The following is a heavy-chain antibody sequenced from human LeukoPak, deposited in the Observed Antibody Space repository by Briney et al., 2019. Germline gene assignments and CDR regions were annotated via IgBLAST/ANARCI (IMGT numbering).Heavy chain of an antibody. CDR3: ARSSGSYYPFDY. CDR2: ISYDGSNK. V-gene: IGHV3-30*03. D-gene: IGHD3-10*01. J-gene: IGHJ4*02. Sequence: GGSLRLSCAASGFTFSSNGMNWVRQAPGKGLEWVAVISYDGSNKYYADSVKGRFTISRDNSKNTLYLQMNSLRAEDTAVYYCARSSGSYYPFDYWGQGTLVTVSS. CDR1: GFTFSSNG.